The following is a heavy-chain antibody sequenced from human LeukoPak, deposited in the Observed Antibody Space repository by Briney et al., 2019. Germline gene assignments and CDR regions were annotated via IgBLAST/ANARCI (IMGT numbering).Heavy chain of an antibody. J-gene: IGHJ4*02. CDR2: INSSTCYI. CDR1: GFTFSSYH. D-gene: IGHD3-22*01. CDR3: ARDTLVESLPYDSSGYTH. V-gene: IGHV3-21*04. Sequence: GGSLRLSCAASGFTFSSYHMHWVRQAPGKGLEWVSSINSSTCYIFYADSVRGRFTISRDYSKNTLYLQMNSLRAEDTAVYYCARDTLVESLPYDSSGYTHWGQGTLVTVSS.